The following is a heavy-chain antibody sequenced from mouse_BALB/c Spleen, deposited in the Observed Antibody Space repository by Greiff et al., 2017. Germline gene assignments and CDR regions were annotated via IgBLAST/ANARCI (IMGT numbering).Heavy chain of an antibody. J-gene: IGHJ3*01. CDR3: ARGLSAWFAY. D-gene: IGHD1-1*02. Sequence: EVNLVESGGGLVQPGGSLKLSCAASGFTFSSYGMSWVRQTPDKRLELVATINSNGGSTYYPDSVKGRFTISRDNAKNTLYRQMSSLKSEDTAMYYCARGLSAWFAYWGQGTLVTVSA. V-gene: IGHV5-6-3*01. CDR2: INSNGGST. CDR1: GFTFSSYG.